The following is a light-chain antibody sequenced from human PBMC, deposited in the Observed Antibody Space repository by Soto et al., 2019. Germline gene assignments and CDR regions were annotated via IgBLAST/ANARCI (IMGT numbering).Light chain of an antibody. V-gene: IGKV3-11*01. CDR3: QQRSNWPPIT. CDR1: QSVHNF. Sequence: EVVLTQFPATLSLSPGDRAALSCKASQSVHNFLAWYQQRPGQAPRLLIYGASNRAADIPDRLSGSGSGTDFTLTIDSLEPEDFAVYYCQQRSNWPPITFGQGTRLDIK. CDR2: GAS. J-gene: IGKJ5*01.